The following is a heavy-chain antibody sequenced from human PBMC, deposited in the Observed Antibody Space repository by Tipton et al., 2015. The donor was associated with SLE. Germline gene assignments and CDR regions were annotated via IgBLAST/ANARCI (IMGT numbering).Heavy chain of an antibody. CDR3: ARDSYYEKYYDFWSGPFDY. CDR1: GYTFTGYY. Sequence: QVQLVQSGAEVKKPGASVKVSRKASGYTFTGYYMHWVRQAPGQGLEWMGWINPNSGGTNYAQKFQGRVTMTRDTSISTAYMELSRLRSDDTAVYYCARDSYYEKYYDFWSGPFDYWGQGTLVTVSS. D-gene: IGHD3-3*01. V-gene: IGHV1-2*02. CDR2: INPNSGGT. J-gene: IGHJ4*02.